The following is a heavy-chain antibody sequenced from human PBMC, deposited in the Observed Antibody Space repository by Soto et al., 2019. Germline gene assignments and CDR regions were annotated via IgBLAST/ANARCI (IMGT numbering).Heavy chain of an antibody. D-gene: IGHD2-8*02. CDR1: GFICTSYD. J-gene: IGHJ3*02. Sequence: GGSLRLSCAASGFICTSYDMSWVRQAPGKGLEWVSTILVGGSTHYEDSVKGRFTISRDRSKNTVYLQMNSLTAGDTAVYYCAKATATGGGAFDICGQGTMVTVSS. CDR3: AKATATGGGAFDI. CDR2: ILVGGST. V-gene: IGHV3-23*01.